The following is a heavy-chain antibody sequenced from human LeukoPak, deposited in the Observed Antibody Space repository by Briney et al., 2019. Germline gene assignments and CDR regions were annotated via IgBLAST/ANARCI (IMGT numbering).Heavy chain of an antibody. CDR2: MWYDGSNK. J-gene: IGHJ4*02. D-gene: IGHD4-11*01. V-gene: IGHV3-33*01. CDR3: ARGLPPVMKYYFDY. CDR1: GFTFNSYG. Sequence: GGSLRLSCAASGFTFNSYGMHWVRQAPGKGLEWVAVMWYDGSNKYYTDSVKGRFTISRDDSKNTLYLQMNSLRAEDTAMYYCARGLPPVMKYYFDYWGQGTLVTVSS.